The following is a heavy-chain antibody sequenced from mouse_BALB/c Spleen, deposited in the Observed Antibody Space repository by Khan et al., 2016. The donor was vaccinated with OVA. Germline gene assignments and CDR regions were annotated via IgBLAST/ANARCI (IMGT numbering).Heavy chain of an antibody. CDR3: ARGNYYGYAMDY. Sequence: EVQLQESGPGLVKPSQSLSLTCTVTGYSITSNYAWNWIRQFPGNKLEWMGYISYSGSTNYNPSLKRRISITRATSKHQFFLQLNSVTTEDTAAYYCARGNYYGYAMDYWGQGTSITVSS. V-gene: IGHV3-2*02. CDR2: ISYSGST. J-gene: IGHJ4*01. D-gene: IGHD1-1*01. CDR1: GYSITSNYA.